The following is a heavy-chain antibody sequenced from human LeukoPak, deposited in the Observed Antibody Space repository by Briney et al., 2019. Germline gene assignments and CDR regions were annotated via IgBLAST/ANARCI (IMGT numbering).Heavy chain of an antibody. Sequence: GGSLRLSCAASGFTFSSYGMHWVRQAPGKGLEWVAVISYDGSNKYFADSVKGRFTISRDNSKNTLYLQMNSLRAEDTAVYYCAKGWGIPIFGVVTNWGQGTLVTISS. J-gene: IGHJ4*02. D-gene: IGHD3-3*01. V-gene: IGHV3-30*18. CDR3: AKGWGIPIFGVVTN. CDR1: GFTFSSYG. CDR2: ISYDGSNK.